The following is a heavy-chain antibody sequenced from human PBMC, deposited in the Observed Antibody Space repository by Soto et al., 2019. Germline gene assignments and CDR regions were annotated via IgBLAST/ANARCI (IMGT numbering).Heavy chain of an antibody. CDR3: GKLKGVAGWYFDY. CDR2: ISNGDGNT. D-gene: IGHD6-19*01. V-gene: IGHV3-23*01. CDR1: GFTFRGYA. Sequence: EVQLLESGGGLVQPGGSLRLSCAASGFTFRGYAMTWVRQAPGKGLDWVSTISNGDGNTYYADSVKGRFTISRDNSKNTLYLQMNSLSAEDTGVYYCGKLKGVAGWYFDYWGQGTLVTISS. J-gene: IGHJ4*02.